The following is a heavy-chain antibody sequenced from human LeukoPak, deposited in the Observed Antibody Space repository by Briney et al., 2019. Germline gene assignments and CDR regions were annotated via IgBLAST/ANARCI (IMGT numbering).Heavy chain of an antibody. D-gene: IGHD4-23*01. V-gene: IGHV1-69*04. J-gene: IGHJ5*02. Sequence: SAKVSCKASGGTFSSYAISWVRQAPGQGREWMGRIIPILGIANYAQKFQGRVTITADKSTSTAYMELSSLRSEDTAVYYCARGINWPDGGNNYPWGQGTLVTVSS. CDR2: IIPILGIA. CDR1: GGTFSSYA. CDR3: ARGINWPDGGNNYP.